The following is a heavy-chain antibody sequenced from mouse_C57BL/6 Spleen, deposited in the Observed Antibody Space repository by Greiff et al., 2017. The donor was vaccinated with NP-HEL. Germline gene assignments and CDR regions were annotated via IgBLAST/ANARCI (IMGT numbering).Heavy chain of an antibody. V-gene: IGHV5-17*01. CDR1: GFTFSDYG. CDR2: ISSGSSTI. Sequence: EVNLVDSGGGLVKPGGSLKLSCAASGFTFSDYGMHWVRQAPEKGLEWVAYISSGSSTIYYADTVKGRFTISRDNAKNTLFLQMTSLRSEDTAMYYCARGTTVVALYYFDYWGQGTTLTVSS. D-gene: IGHD1-1*01. J-gene: IGHJ2*01. CDR3: ARGTTVVALYYFDY.